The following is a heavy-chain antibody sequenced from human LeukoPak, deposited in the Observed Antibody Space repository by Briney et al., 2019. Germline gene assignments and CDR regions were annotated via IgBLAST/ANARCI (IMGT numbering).Heavy chain of an antibody. CDR2: IYYSGSI. V-gene: IGHV4-28*05. CDR3: ARSSSSWHAPYYYYYMDV. D-gene: IGHD6-13*01. J-gene: IGHJ6*03. CDR1: GYSISSSNW. Sequence: SDTLSLTCAVSGYSISSSNWWGWIRPPPGKGLEWIGYIYYSGSIYYNPSLKSRVTMSVDTSKNQFSLKLSSVTAVDTAVYYCARSSSSWHAPYYYYYMDVWGKGTTVTVSS.